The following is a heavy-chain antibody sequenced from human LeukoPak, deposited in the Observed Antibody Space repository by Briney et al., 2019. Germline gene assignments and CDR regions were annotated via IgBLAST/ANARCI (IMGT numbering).Heavy chain of an antibody. CDR3: AREQGGGYDA. CDR1: GFTFSSYG. V-gene: IGHV3-33*01. CDR2: IWYDGSNE. D-gene: IGHD5-12*01. J-gene: IGHJ5*02. Sequence: GRSLRLSCAASGFTFSSYGMHWVRQAPGKGREWVAVIWYDGSNEYYADSVKGRFTISRDNSKNTLYLQMNSLRADDTAVYYCAREQGGGYDAWGQGTLVTVSS.